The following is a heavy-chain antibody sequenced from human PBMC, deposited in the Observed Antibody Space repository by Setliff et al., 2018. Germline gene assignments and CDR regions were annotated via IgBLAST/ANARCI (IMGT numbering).Heavy chain of an antibody. Sequence: ASETLSLTCSVSGDSITTDNYFWGWIRQTPGKGLEWIGSFSYSGNPHYHPSLRSRFTISRDNSKNTVYLQMNSLRPEDTAVYYCAKELIEVMMTGLEFWGQGTMVTVSS. V-gene: IGHV4-39*02. CDR2: FSYSGNP. J-gene: IGHJ4*02. CDR1: GDSITTDNYF. CDR3: AKELIEVMMTGLEF. D-gene: IGHD3-22*01.